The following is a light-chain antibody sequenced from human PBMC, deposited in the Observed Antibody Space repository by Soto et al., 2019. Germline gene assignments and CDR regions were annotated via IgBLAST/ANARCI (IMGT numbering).Light chain of an antibody. CDR3: QQYYNWPPYT. CDR1: QSVDPN. CDR2: GAS. Sequence: EVVMTQSPATLSVSPGDRATLSCRASQSVDPNVAWYQQKPGQAPMLLGYGASTRATGIPARFTGLRSGTDFTLTISGLQSDDFAVYYCQQYYNWPPYTFGQGTKL. J-gene: IGKJ2*01. V-gene: IGKV3-15*01.